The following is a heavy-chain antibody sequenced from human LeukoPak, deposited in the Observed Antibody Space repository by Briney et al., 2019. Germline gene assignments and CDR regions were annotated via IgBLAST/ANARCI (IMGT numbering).Heavy chain of an antibody. CDR1: GFTFRSYG. V-gene: IGHV3-23*01. CDR3: ARWNSGSYFSVYGFAFDI. D-gene: IGHD1-26*01. Sequence: GGSLRLSCAASGFTFRSYGMSWVRQAPGKGLEWVSAISGSGGSTYYADSVKGRFTISRDNSKNTLYLQMNSLRAEDTAVYYCARWNSGSYFSVYGFAFDIWGQGTMVTVSS. J-gene: IGHJ3*02. CDR2: ISGSGGST.